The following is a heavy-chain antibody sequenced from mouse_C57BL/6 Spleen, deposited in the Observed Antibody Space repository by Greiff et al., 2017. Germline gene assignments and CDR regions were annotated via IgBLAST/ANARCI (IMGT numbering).Heavy chain of an antibody. J-gene: IGHJ2*01. Sequence: EVMLVESGGGLVKPGGSLKLSCAASGFNFSDYGMHWVRQAPEKGLEWVAYISSGSSTIYYADTVKGRFTISRDNAKNTLFLQMTSLRSEDTAMYYCARNYYGSRRYFDYWGQGTTLTVSS. D-gene: IGHD1-1*01. CDR2: ISSGSSTI. V-gene: IGHV5-17*01. CDR1: GFNFSDYG. CDR3: ARNYYGSRRYFDY.